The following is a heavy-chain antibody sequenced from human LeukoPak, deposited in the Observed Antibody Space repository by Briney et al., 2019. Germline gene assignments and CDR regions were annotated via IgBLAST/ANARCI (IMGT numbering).Heavy chain of an antibody. CDR2: VSYDGGAK. CDR1: GSTFNTYA. Sequence: PGRSLRLSCAASGSTFNTYALHGVRQAPGKGLEWVAVVSYDGGAKYYADSVKGRFTISRDNSKNTVDLQMYSLRAEDSAVYYCARSLGSGWIHLVEYWGQGTLVTVS. CDR3: ARSLGSGWIHLVEY. D-gene: IGHD6-19*01. J-gene: IGHJ4*02. V-gene: IGHV3-30*03.